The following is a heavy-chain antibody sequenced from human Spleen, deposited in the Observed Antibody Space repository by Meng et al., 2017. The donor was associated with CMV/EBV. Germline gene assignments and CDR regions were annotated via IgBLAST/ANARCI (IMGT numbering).Heavy chain of an antibody. V-gene: IGHV3-21*01. J-gene: IGHJ4*02. CDR1: GFTFSSYS. D-gene: IGHD1-20*01. CDR2: ISSSSSYI. Sequence: EVQLVESGGVLVKPGGSLRLSCAASGFTFSSYSMNWVRQAPGKGLEWVSSISSSSSYIYYADSVKGRFTISRDNAKNSLYLQMNSLRAEDTAVYYCARDGGLYNWNDVGAKGYFDYWGQGTLVTVSS. CDR3: ARDGGLYNWNDVGAKGYFDY.